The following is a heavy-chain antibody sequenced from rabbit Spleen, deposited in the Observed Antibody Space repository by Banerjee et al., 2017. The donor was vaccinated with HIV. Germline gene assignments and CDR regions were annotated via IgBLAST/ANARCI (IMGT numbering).Heavy chain of an antibody. V-gene: IGHV1S47*01. CDR3: VRNSGWGVSYFTL. CDR2: IVPIFGGT. J-gene: IGHJ4*01. Sequence: QEQLMESGGGLVQPGGSLKLSCKASGFDFSSYGLSWFRQAPGKGLEWIGYIVPIFGGTYYASWVNGRFSVSRENTQNTVSLQLNSLTVADTATYFCVRNSGWGVSYFTLWGPGTLVTVS. D-gene: IGHD4-1*01. CDR1: GFDFSSYG.